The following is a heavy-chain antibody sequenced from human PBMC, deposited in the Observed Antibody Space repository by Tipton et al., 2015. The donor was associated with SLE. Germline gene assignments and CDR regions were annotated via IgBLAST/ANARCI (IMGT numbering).Heavy chain of an antibody. J-gene: IGHJ4*02. D-gene: IGHD3-10*01. V-gene: IGHV4-34*12. CDR2: VFRGVST. Sequence: TLSLTCSVYGDSLSGQYWSWIRPPPGKGLEWIGEVFRGVSTNYSPSLESRVTITVDMSKNLFSLRLISVTAADTAVYYCARVGDYYNSGSRVFDHWGQGILVTVSS. CDR1: GDSLSGQY. CDR3: ARVGDYYNSGSRVFDH.